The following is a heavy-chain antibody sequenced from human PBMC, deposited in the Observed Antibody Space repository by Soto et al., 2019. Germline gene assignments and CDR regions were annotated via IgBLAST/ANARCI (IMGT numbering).Heavy chain of an antibody. Sequence: HVHLVESGGGEVQPGKCLRLSCSASGFSFSNYGMHWVRQAPGKGLEWVAVLWYNGDIEYYADSVMGRFTISRDNSRNTLTLQMNSLRAEDTAVYFGAIDSGHSTGYYELDYWGQGTRVNVSS. J-gene: IGHJ4*02. CDR3: AIDSGHSTGYYELDY. CDR1: GFSFSNYG. CDR2: LWYNGDIE. V-gene: IGHV3-33*01. D-gene: IGHD3-9*01.